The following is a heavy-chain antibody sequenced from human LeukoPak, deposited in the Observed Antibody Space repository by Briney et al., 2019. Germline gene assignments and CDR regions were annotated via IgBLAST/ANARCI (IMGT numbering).Heavy chain of an antibody. CDR1: GFTFSSYS. CDR2: ISSSSTK. J-gene: IGHJ3*02. V-gene: IGHV3-48*04. Sequence: PGGSVSLLRAPSGFTFSSYSMSWVRPAPGEGLEWVSYISSSSTKYYADSVKGRFTISRDNAKNSLYLQTNSLRAEDTAVYYCAREHGYNTDDAFDIWGQGTMVTVSS. D-gene: IGHD5-24*01. CDR3: AREHGYNTDDAFDI.